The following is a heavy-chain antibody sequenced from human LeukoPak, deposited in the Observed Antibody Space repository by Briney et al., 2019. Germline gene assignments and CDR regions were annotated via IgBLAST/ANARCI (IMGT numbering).Heavy chain of an antibody. V-gene: IGHV1-2*02. D-gene: IGHD2-15*01. CDR3: ARGWPGLDPYMDV. CDR1: GYTFTGYY. J-gene: IGHJ6*02. Sequence: ASVKVSCKASGYTFTGYYMHWVRQAPGQGLEWMGWINPNSGGTNYAQKFQGRVTITRDTSASTAYMELSSLRSEDTAVYYCARGWPGLDPYMDVWGQGTTVTVSS. CDR2: INPNSGGT.